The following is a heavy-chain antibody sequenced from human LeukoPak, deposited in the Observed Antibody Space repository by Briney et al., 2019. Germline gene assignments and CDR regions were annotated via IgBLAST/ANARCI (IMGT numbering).Heavy chain of an antibody. CDR1: GGSISSYY. D-gene: IGHD1-14*01. V-gene: IGHV4-4*07. CDR3: ASPKTRNNWFDP. Sequence: SETLSLTCTVSGGSISSYYWSWIRQPAGKGLEWIGRIYTSGSTTYNPSLKSRVTMSVDTSKNQFSLKLSSVTAADTAVYYCASPKTRNNWFDPWGQGTLVTVSS. J-gene: IGHJ5*02. CDR2: IYTSGST.